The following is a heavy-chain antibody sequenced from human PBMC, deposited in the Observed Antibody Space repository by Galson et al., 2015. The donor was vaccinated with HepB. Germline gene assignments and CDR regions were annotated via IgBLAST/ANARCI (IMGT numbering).Heavy chain of an antibody. CDR2: IRSGADNYAT. J-gene: IGHJ4*02. V-gene: IGHV3-73*01. CDR1: EFIFSDFY. CDR3: ARDQEFDSSGYVYFDY. D-gene: IGHD3-22*01. Sequence: SLRLSCAASEFIFSDFYVHWVRQAPGKGLEWVGRIRSGADNYATDYAASVNGRFTMSRDDSKKTAYLQMNSLRAEDTAVYYCARDQEFDSSGYVYFDYWGQGTLVTVSS.